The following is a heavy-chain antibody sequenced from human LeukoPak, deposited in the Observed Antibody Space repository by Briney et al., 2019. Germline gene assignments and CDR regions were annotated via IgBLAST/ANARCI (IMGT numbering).Heavy chain of an antibody. Sequence: ASVKVSCKVSRYTLTELSMHWVRQAPGKGPEWMGGFDPEDGETIYAQKFQGRVTMTEDTSTDTAYMELSSLRAEDTAVYYCAKGIWFGELFPIDPWGQGTLVTVSS. J-gene: IGHJ5*02. V-gene: IGHV1-24*01. CDR1: RYTLTELS. CDR3: AKGIWFGELFPIDP. CDR2: FDPEDGET. D-gene: IGHD3-10*01.